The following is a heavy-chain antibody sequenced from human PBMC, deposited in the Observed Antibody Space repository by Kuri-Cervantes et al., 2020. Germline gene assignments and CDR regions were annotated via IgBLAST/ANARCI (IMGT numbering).Heavy chain of an antibody. D-gene: IGHD1-26*01. Sequence: GESLKISCAASGFTFDDYGMSWVRQAPGKGLEWVSGINWNGGSTGYADSVKGRFTISRDNSKNTLYLQMNSLRAEDTAVYYCARDKKGSSGSYYFDYWGQGTLVTVSS. CDR3: ARDKKGSSGSYYFDY. CDR1: GFTFDDYG. J-gene: IGHJ4*02. CDR2: INWNGGST. V-gene: IGHV3-20*04.